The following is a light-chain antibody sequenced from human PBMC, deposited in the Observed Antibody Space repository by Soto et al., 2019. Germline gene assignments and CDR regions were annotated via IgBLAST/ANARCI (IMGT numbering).Light chain of an antibody. J-gene: IGLJ2*01. Sequence: QSVLTQPPSASGTPGQRVTISCSGSSSNIGSDTVKWYQHLPGTAPKLLIYSNNQRPSGVPDRFSGSKSGTSASLAISGLQADDEADYYCAAGDDSLNGPVFGGGTKLTVL. CDR2: SNN. V-gene: IGLV1-44*01. CDR3: AAGDDSLNGPV. CDR1: SSNIGSDT.